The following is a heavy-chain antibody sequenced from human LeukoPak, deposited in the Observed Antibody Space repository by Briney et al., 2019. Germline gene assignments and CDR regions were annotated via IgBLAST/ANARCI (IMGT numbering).Heavy chain of an antibody. D-gene: IGHD6-13*01. CDR1: GFTFSASG. CDR2: IWYDGSNE. Sequence: PGGSLRLSCAASGFTFSASGMHWVRQAPGKGLEWVALIWYDGSNEFYADSVRGRFTISRDNSKHTLYLQMNSLRADDTAVYYCAKDSAYSSSYNWFDPWGQGTLVTVSS. J-gene: IGHJ5*02. CDR3: AKDSAYSSSYNWFDP. V-gene: IGHV3-33*06.